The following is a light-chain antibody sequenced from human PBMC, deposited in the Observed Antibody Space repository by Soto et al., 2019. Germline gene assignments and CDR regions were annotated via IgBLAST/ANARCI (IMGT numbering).Light chain of an antibody. J-gene: IGKJ4*01. CDR2: AAS. Sequence: DIQLTQSPSFLSASVGDRVTITCRASQGISSYLAWYQQKPGKAPKLLIYAASTLQSGVPSRFSGSGSGTEFTLTISSLQPEDFATYSCQQLNSYPLTFGGGTMWISN. CDR1: QGISSY. CDR3: QQLNSYPLT. V-gene: IGKV1-9*01.